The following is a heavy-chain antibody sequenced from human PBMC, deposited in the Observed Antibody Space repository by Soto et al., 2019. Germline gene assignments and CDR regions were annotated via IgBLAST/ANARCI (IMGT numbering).Heavy chain of an antibody. CDR1: GGSFNGYY. D-gene: IGHD5-18*01. CDR3: ARPLSRGYSYGHLEH. J-gene: IGHJ4*02. V-gene: IGHV4-34*01. CDR2: INHSGST. Sequence: QVQLQQRGAGLLKPSETLSLTCAVYGGSFNGYYWNWIRQPPGKGLEWIGEINHSGSTNYNPSLKSRVIISVDTSKNQFSLKLSSVTAADTAVYYCARPLSRGYSYGHLEHWGQGTLVTVSS.